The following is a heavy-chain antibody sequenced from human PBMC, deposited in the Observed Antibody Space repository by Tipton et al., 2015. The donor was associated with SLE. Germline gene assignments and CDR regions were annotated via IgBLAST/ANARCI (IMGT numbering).Heavy chain of an antibody. J-gene: IGHJ4*02. CDR3: ARGKVPYDCWSWSYCFDY. D-gene: IGHD3-3*01. Sequence: QVQLVQSGAEVKKPGASVKVSCKASGYTFTSYYMHWVRQAPGQGLEWMGIINPSGGSTSYAQKFQGRVTMTRDTSTSTVYMELSSLRSEDTAVYYCARGKVPYDCWSWSYCFDYWGQGTLVTVSS. V-gene: IGHV1-46*01. CDR2: INPSGGST. CDR1: GYTFTSYY.